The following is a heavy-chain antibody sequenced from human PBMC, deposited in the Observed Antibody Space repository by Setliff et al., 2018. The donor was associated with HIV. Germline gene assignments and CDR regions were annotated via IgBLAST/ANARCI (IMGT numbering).Heavy chain of an antibody. CDR2: IWPDDSDT. J-gene: IGHJ1*01. Sequence: GESLKISCKGSGYSFTNYWVGWVRQMPGKGLEWMGIIWPDDSDTMYSPSFQGQVTMSVDRSMNTAYVQWSSLKASDTALYYCATSDYGGGSGHFQHWGQGSLVTVSS. CDR3: ATSDYGGGSGHFQH. CDR1: GYSFTNYW. V-gene: IGHV5-51*01. D-gene: IGHD4-17*01.